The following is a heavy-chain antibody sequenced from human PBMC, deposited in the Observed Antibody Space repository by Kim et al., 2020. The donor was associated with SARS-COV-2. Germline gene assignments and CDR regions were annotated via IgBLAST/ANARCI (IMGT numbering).Heavy chain of an antibody. V-gene: IGHV3-13*01. CDR2: T. Sequence: TYYPGSVKGRFTISRENAKNSLYLQMNSLRAGDTAVYYCARGYSNSGFDPWGQGTLVTVSS. CDR3: ARGYSNSGFDP. D-gene: IGHD4-4*01. J-gene: IGHJ5*02.